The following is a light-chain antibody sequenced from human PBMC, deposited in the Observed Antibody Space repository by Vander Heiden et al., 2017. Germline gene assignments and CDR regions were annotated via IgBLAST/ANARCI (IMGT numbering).Light chain of an antibody. CDR1: SSNIGGNT. J-gene: IGLJ3*02. V-gene: IGLV1-44*01. CDR2: SNN. Sequence: QSVLPQPPSAPGTPGQRVTISCSGGSSNIGGNTVNWYQHLPGTAPKLLIYSNNQRPSGVPDRFSGSKSGTSASLAISGLQSEDEADYYCAAWDASLNGPVFGGGTKLTVL. CDR3: AAWDASLNGPV.